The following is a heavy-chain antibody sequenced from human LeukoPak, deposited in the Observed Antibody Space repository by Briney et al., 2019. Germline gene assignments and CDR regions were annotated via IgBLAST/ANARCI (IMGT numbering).Heavy chain of an antibody. J-gene: IGHJ4*02. V-gene: IGHV4-34*01. CDR2: INLSGYT. Sequence: SETLSLTCAVYGGSVNDYYWTWIRQPSGTGLEWIGEINLSGYTNYNPSLKSRVTISVDTSRNQFSLKLSSVTAADTAVYYCARRRGRGYDLPSKYYFDYWAREPWSPSPQ. CDR1: GGSVNDYY. CDR3: ARRRGRGYDLPSKYYFDY. D-gene: IGHD5-12*01.